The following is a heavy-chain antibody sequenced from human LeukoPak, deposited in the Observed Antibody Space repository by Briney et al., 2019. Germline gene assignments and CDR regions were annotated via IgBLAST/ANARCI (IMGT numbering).Heavy chain of an antibody. J-gene: IGHJ4*02. D-gene: IGHD6-13*01. CDR1: GYTFTDYY. CDR2: INPNSGGT. V-gene: IGHV1-2*02. Sequence: GASVKVSCKASGYTFTDYYIHWVRQAPGQGLEWMGWINPNSGGTNYAQKFQGRVTMARDTSISTEYMELSRLRSDDTAVYYCARGSAAAGYHFDYWGQGTLVTVSS. CDR3: ARGSAAAGYHFDY.